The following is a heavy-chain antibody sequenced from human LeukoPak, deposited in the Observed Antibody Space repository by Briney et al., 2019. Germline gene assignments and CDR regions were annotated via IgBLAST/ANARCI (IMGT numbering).Heavy chain of an antibody. J-gene: IGHJ4*02. D-gene: IGHD3-22*01. CDR2: INAGNGNT. CDR1: GYTFTSYY. CDR3: AAPIHYYDSSGYDY. Sequence: GASVKVSCKASGYTFTSYYMHWVRQAPGQRLEWMGWINAGNGNTKYSQKFQGRVTITRDTSASTAYMELSSLRSEDTAVYYCAAPIHYYDSSGYDYWGQGTLVTVSS. V-gene: IGHV1-3*01.